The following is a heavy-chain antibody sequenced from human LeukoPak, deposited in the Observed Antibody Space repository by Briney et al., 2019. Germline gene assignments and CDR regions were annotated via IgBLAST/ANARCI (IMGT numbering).Heavy chain of an antibody. CDR2: ISGGGGST. CDR3: AKGGKWDVTPFDY. V-gene: IGHV3-23*01. Sequence: GGSLRLSCAASGLTFTSYSMNWVRQAPGKGLEWVLTISGGGGSTYYADSVKGRFTISRDNSKNTLYLQVNSLRAEDTAVYYCAKGGKWDVTPFDYWGQGTLVTVSS. CDR1: GLTFTSYS. D-gene: IGHD1-26*01. J-gene: IGHJ4*02.